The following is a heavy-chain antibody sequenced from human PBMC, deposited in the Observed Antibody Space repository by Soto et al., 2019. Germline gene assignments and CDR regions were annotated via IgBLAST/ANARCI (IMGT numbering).Heavy chain of an antibody. CDR2: IYYSGST. CDR3: ARRYGSAIDY. D-gene: IGHD1-26*01. J-gene: IGHJ4*02. V-gene: IGHV4-59*01. Sequence: PSETLSLTCVVSGGSLSSYYWSWIRQPPGKGLEWIGYIYYSGSTNYNPSLKSRVTISVDTSKNQFSLKLSSVTAADTAVYYCARRYGSAIDYWDQGTLVTVSS. CDR1: GGSLSSYY.